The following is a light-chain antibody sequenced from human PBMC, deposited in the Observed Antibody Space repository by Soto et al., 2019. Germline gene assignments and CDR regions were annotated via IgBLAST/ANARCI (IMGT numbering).Light chain of an antibody. CDR3: QQYNSYSKT. Sequence: DSEMTHSPSTLSASVVDRVTITCRASQSISYWLAWYQQKPGNAPKLLIYAASSLESGVPSRFSGSGSGTEFTLTISSLQPDDSASYYCQQYNSYSKTFGQGTKVDIK. CDR1: QSISYW. J-gene: IGKJ1*01. CDR2: AAS. V-gene: IGKV1-5*01.